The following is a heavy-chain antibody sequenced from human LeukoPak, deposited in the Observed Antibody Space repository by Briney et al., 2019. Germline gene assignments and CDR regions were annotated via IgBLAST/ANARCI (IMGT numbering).Heavy chain of an antibody. Sequence: GGSLRLSCAASGFTFSSYGMHWVRQAPGKGLEWVAVISYDGSNKYYADSVKGRFTISRDNSKNTLYLQMNSLRAVDTAVYYCAKDSRGYDSHWGQGTLVTVSS. CDR1: GFTFSSYG. CDR3: AKDSRGYDSH. D-gene: IGHD3-22*01. J-gene: IGHJ4*02. V-gene: IGHV3-30*18. CDR2: ISYDGSNK.